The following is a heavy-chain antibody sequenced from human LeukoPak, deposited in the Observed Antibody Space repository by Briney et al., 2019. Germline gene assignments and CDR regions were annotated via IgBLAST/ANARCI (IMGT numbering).Heavy chain of an antibody. Sequence: GGSLRLSCAASGFTFSSHSMNWVRQAPGKGLEWVSYTSSSSSTIYYADSVKGRFTISRDNSKNTLYLQMNSLRAEDTAVYYCVPGWYYYDSSGPTGGYWGQGTLVTVSS. CDR1: GFTFSSHS. D-gene: IGHD3-22*01. J-gene: IGHJ4*02. CDR3: VPGWYYYDSSGPTGGY. V-gene: IGHV3-48*01. CDR2: TSSSSSTI.